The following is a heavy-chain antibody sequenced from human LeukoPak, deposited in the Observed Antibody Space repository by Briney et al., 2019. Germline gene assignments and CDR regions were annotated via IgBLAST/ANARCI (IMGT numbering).Heavy chain of an antibody. J-gene: IGHJ6*03. D-gene: IGHD3-16*01. V-gene: IGHV1-24*01. CDR2: FDPEDGET. CDR3: ATDGASRDYYYFYMDV. Sequence: ASVKVSRKVSGYTLTELSMHWVRQAPGKGLEWMGGFDPEDGETIYAQKFQGRVTMTEDTSTDTAYMELSSLRSEDTAVYYCATDGASRDYYYFYMDVWGKGTTVTVSS. CDR1: GYTLTELS.